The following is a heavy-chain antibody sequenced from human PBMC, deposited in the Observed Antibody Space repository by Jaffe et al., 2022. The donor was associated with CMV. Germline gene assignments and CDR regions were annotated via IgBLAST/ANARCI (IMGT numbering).Heavy chain of an antibody. V-gene: IGHV3-9*01. CDR2: ISWNSGSI. CDR3: AKGSSWYKGDY. Sequence: EVQLVESGGGLVQPGRSLRLSCAASGFTFDDYAMHWVRQAPGKGLEWVSGISWNSGSIGYADSVKGRFTISRDNAKNSLYLQMNSLRAEDTALYYCAKGSSWYKGDYWGQGTLVTVSS. D-gene: IGHD6-13*01. J-gene: IGHJ4*02. CDR1: GFTFDDYA.